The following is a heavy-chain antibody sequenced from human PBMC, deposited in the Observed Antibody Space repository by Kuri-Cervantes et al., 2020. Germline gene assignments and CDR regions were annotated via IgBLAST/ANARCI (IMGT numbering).Heavy chain of an antibody. CDR1: GFTFSSYV. J-gene: IGHJ4*02. CDR2: ITNDGNNK. Sequence: GGSLRLSCAVSGFTFSSYVMHWVRQAPGKGLEWVASITNDGNNKYYADSVKGRFTISRDNSRNTLYLQVDSLRAEDTAIYYCARVVYLFNGAPNWGQGTLVTVSS. V-gene: IGHV3-30-3*01. D-gene: IGHD1-26*01. CDR3: ARVVYLFNGAPN.